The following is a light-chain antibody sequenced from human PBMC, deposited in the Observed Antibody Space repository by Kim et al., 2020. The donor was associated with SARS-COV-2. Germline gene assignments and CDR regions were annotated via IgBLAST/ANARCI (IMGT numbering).Light chain of an antibody. CDR1: QSISKW. CDR2: EAS. CDR3: QQYDSS. Sequence: TLYATVGDRGTITCRASQSISKWLAWYQQKAGKVPKLLIYEASSLKTGVPSRFSGSRSGTEFTRTISSLQTDDVATYYCQQYDSSFGGGTKVDIK. V-gene: IGKV1-5*01. J-gene: IGKJ4*01.